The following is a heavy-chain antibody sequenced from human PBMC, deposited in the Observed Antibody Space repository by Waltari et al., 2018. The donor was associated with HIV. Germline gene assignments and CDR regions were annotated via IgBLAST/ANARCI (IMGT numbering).Heavy chain of an antibody. J-gene: IGHJ6*02. Sequence: EEQLLESGGGLVQPGGSLRLSCVASGFTFSRYWMIWVRQAPGQGPEWVARINQGGSETSYVDSVRGRFTVSRDDAKESLYLHMKSLRAKNTGVYYSVRADYWGLFSEYHYCLDVWRQGTTVIVSS. D-gene: IGHD7-27*01. CDR3: VRADYWGLFSEYHYCLDV. CDR1: GFTFSRYW. V-gene: IGHV3-7*01. CDR2: INQGGSET.